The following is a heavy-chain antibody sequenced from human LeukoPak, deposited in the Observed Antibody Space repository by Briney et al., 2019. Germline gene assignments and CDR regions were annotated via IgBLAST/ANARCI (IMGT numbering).Heavy chain of an antibody. CDR3: ARQSSRLRHGDY. V-gene: IGHV5-51*01. Sequence: GASLQISCKGSGYSFTSYWIGWVRQLPGKGLEWMGIIYPGDSDTRYSPSFQGQVTISADKSISTAYLQWSSLKASDTAMYYCARQSSRLRHGDYWGQGTLVTVSS. CDR1: GYSFTSYW. J-gene: IGHJ4*02. CDR2: IYPGDSDT. D-gene: IGHD3-16*01.